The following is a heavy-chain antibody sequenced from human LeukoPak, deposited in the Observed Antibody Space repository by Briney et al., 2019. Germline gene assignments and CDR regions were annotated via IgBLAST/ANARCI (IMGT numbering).Heavy chain of an antibody. Sequence: GGSLRLSCAAPGFTFSSYSMNWVRQAPGKGLEWVSFISSSTSYISYADSVKGRFTISRDNAKSSLWLQMNSLRAEDTAVYYCARATNGRFDIWGQGTMVTVSS. D-gene: IGHD2-8*01. J-gene: IGHJ3*02. CDR3: ARATNGRFDI. CDR2: ISSSTSYI. V-gene: IGHV3-21*01. CDR1: GFTFSSYS.